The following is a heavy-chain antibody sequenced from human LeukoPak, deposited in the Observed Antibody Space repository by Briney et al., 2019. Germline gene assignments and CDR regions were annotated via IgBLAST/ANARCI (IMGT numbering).Heavy chain of an antibody. CDR1: GFTFSSYG. CDR2: ISGSGGST. D-gene: IGHD3-10*01. CDR3: AKDRGSTSYYMDV. J-gene: IGHJ6*03. Sequence: GGSVSLSCAASGFTFSSYGMSWVRPAPGKGLEWVSAISGSGGSTYYADSVRGRFTISRYNSKNTLFLQMNTLRAEDTAIYYCAKDRGSTSYYMDVWDKGTTVTVS. V-gene: IGHV3-23*01.